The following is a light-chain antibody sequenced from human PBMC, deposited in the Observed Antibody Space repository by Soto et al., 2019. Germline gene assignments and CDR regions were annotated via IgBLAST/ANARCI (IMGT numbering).Light chain of an antibody. V-gene: IGKV1-39*01. Sequence: DIQMTQSPSSLSASVGDRVTITCRASQSISSYLNWYQQKPGKAPKLLIYAASTLQSGVPSRFSGSGSGTEFTLTISNLQPDDFATYFCQQYNIYSTFGQGTKVDIK. J-gene: IGKJ1*01. CDR1: QSISSY. CDR3: QQYNIYST. CDR2: AAS.